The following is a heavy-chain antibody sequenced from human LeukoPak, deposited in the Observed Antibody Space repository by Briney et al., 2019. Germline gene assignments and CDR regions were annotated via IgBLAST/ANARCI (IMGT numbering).Heavy chain of an antibody. D-gene: IGHD3-10*01. CDR2: ISYDGSNK. V-gene: IGHV3-30-3*01. CDR3: ARDPHYYGSGRFDY. CDR1: GFTFSSYA. J-gene: IGHJ4*02. Sequence: GRSLRLSCAASGFTFSSYAMHWVRQAPGKGLEWVAVISYDGSNKYYTDSVKGRFTISRDNSKNTLYLQMNSLRAEDTAVYYCARDPHYYGSGRFDYWGQGTLVTVSS.